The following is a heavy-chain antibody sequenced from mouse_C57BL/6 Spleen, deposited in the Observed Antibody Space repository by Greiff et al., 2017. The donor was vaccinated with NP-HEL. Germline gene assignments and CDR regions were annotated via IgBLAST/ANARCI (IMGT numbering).Heavy chain of an antibody. Sequence: QVQLQQPGAELVKPGASVKVSCKASGYTFTSYWMHWVKQRPGQGLEWIGRIHPSDSDTNYNQKFKGKATLTVDKSSSTAYMQRSSLTSEDSAVYYCAINYYGSSYRDYWGQGTTLTVSS. CDR1: GYTFTSYW. D-gene: IGHD1-1*01. J-gene: IGHJ2*01. CDR2: IHPSDSDT. V-gene: IGHV1-74*01. CDR3: AINYYGSSYRDY.